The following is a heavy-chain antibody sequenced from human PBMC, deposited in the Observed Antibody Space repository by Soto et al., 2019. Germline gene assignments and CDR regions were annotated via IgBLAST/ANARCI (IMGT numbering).Heavy chain of an antibody. V-gene: IGHV1-3*01. D-gene: IGHD3-10*01. CDR3: AGGGGWGGEASFDS. Sequence: QVQLEQSGAEVKKPGSSVKVSCKTSGYTFTSYTLHWVRQAPGQGLEWMGWINAGNGREKYSQRCKGGVRMCPDRSPATPLSKCERPTFQTPAMVFCAGGGGWGGEASFDSWGQGTLVPVSS. CDR1: GYTFTSYT. J-gene: IGHJ4*02. CDR2: INAGNGRE.